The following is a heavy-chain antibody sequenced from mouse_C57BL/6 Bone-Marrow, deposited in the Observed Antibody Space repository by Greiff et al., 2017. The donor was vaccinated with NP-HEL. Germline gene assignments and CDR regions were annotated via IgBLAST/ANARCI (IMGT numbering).Heavy chain of an antibody. CDR3: ARRYYPLDY. CDR1: GYAFSSSW. D-gene: IGHD1-1*02. J-gene: IGHJ2*01. CDR2: IYPGDGDT. V-gene: IGHV1-82*01. Sequence: QVQLQQSGPELVKPGASVKISCKASGYAFSSSWMNWVKQRPGKGLEWIGRIYPGDGDTNYNGKFKGKATLTADKSSSTAYMQLSSLTYEDSAVYFGARRYYPLDYWGKGTTLTVSS.